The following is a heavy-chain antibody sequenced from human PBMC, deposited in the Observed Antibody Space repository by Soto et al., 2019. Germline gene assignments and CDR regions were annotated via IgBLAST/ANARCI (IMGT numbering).Heavy chain of an antibody. CDR1: GFTFSSYW. Sequence: PGGSLRLSCAASGFTFSSYWMSWVRQAPGKGLGWVANIKQDGSEKYYVDSVKGRFTISRDNAKNSLYLQMNSLRAEDTAVYYCARESYYYGSGSFDIWGQGTMVTVSS. D-gene: IGHD3-10*01. V-gene: IGHV3-7*03. J-gene: IGHJ3*02. CDR3: ARESYYYGSGSFDI. CDR2: IKQDGSEK.